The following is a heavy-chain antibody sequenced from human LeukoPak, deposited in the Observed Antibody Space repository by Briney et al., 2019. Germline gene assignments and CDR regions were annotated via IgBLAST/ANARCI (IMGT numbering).Heavy chain of an antibody. V-gene: IGHV4-39*01. J-gene: IGHJ4*02. CDR3: ARHPQCSTSSCSFYGFDY. CDR2: IYYSGST. D-gene: IGHD2-2*01. Sequence: SETLSLTCVVSGGSLSTHHWSWIRQPPGKGLEWIGTIYYSGSTYYNPSLKSRVTISVDTSKNQFSLKLSSVTAADTAVYYCARHPQCSTSSCSFYGFDYWGQGTLVTVSS. CDR1: GGSLSTHH.